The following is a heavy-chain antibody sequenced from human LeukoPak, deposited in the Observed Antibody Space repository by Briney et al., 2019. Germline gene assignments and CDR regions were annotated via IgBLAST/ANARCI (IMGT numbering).Heavy chain of an antibody. J-gene: IGHJ6*03. Sequence: GGSLRLSCAASGFTVSSNYMSWVRQAPGKGLEWDSVIYSGGSTYYADSVKGRFTISRDNSKNTLYLQMNSLRAEDTAVYYCARTGWELAPYYYYYMDVWGKGTTVTVSS. CDR2: IYSGGST. D-gene: IGHD1-26*01. CDR1: GFTVSSNY. CDR3: ARTGWELAPYYYYYMDV. V-gene: IGHV3-66*02.